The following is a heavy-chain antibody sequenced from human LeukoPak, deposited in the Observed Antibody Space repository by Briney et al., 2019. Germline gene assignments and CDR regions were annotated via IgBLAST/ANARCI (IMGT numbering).Heavy chain of an antibody. D-gene: IGHD6-19*01. Sequence: PSETLSLTCSVSGGSISSSSYYWGWIRQPPGKGLDWIGSIYYSGSTYYNPSLKSRVTISVDTSKNQFSLKLSSVTAADTAVYYCARQSLAVAGTGSWFDPWGQGTLVTVSS. CDR3: ARQSLAVAGTGSWFDP. V-gene: IGHV4-39*01. CDR2: IYYSGST. J-gene: IGHJ5*02. CDR1: GGSISSSSYY.